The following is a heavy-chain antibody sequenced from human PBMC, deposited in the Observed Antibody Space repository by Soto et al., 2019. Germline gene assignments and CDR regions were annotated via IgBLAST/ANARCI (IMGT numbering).Heavy chain of an antibody. V-gene: IGHV1-24*01. Sequence: GASVKVSCKASGYTFTSYYMHWVRQAPGKGLEWMGGFDPEDGETIYAQKFQGRVTMTEDTSTDTAYMELSSLRSEDTAVYYCATGYSYGYGYFDYWGQGTLVTVSS. CDR2: FDPEDGET. CDR1: GYTFTSYY. D-gene: IGHD5-18*01. J-gene: IGHJ4*02. CDR3: ATGYSYGYGYFDY.